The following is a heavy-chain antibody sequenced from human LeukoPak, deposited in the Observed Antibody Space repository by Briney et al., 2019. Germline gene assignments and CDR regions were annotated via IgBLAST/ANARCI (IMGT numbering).Heavy chain of an antibody. D-gene: IGHD3-10*01. V-gene: IGHV3-48*03. J-gene: IGHJ6*02. CDR2: ISSSGSTI. CDR3: ARDWYYYGSGSYYPSGMDV. Sequence: GGSLRLSCAASGFTFSSYEMNWVRQAPGKGLEWVSYISSSGSTIYYADSVKGRFTISRDNAKNSLYLQMNSLRAEDTAVYYCARDWYYYGSGSYYPSGMDVWGQGTTVTVSS. CDR1: GFTFSSYE.